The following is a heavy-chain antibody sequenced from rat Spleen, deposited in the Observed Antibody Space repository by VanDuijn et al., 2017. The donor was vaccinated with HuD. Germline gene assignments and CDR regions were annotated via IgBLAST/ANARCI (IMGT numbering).Heavy chain of an antibody. V-gene: IGHV3-1*01. D-gene: IGHD1-12*01. J-gene: IGHJ1*01. CDR1: GNSITSNY. Sequence: EVQLQESGPGLVKPAQSLSLTCSVTGNSITSNYWGWVRKFPGNKMEWMGYISYSGSTSYNPSLKSRISISRDSSKNQFFLQVNSVTTEDTATYYCARSLSYAHYFWYFNFWGPGTMVTVSS. CDR3: ARSLSYAHYFWYFNF. CDR2: ISYSGST.